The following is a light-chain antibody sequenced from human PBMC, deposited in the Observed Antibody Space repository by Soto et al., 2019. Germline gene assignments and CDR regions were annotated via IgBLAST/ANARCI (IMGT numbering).Light chain of an antibody. V-gene: IGLV2-8*01. CDR1: SSDVGGYKY. CDR2: EVS. J-gene: IGLJ2*01. CDR3: SSYAGSNNLV. Sequence: QSVLTQPPSASGSPGQSVTISCTGTSSDVGGYKYVSWYQQHPGKAPKLMIYEVSKRPSGVPDRFSGSKSANTASLTVSGLQAEDEADYYCSSYAGSNNLVFGGGTQLTVL.